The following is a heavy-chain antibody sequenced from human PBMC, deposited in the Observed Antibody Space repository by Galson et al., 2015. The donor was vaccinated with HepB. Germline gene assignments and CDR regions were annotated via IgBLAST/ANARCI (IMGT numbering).Heavy chain of an antibody. CDR2: ISSSRSYI. CDR3: VRAPGATNWAYYYYMDV. J-gene: IGHJ6*03. V-gene: IGHV3-21*01. CDR1: GFTFGSYS. D-gene: IGHD1-1*01. Sequence: SLRLSCAASGFTFGSYSMNWVRQAPGKGLEWVSFISSSRSYIYYADSVKGRFTISRDNAKNSLYLQMNSLRAEDTAVYYCVRAPGATNWAYYYYMDVWGKGTTVTVSS.